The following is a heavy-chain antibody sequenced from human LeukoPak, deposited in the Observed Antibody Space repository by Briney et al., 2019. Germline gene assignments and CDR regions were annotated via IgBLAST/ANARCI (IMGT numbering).Heavy chain of an antibody. CDR1: GYTFTSYG. CDR2: ISAYNGNT. Sequence: GASVKVSCKASGYTFTSYGISWVRQAPGQGLEWMGWISAYNGNTNYAQKLQGRVTMTTDTSTSTAYMELRSLRSDDTAVYYCAKWDYYDSSGYYSPGYWGQEPWSPSPQ. J-gene: IGHJ4*01. CDR3: AKWDYYDSSGYYSPGY. D-gene: IGHD3-22*01. V-gene: IGHV1-18*01.